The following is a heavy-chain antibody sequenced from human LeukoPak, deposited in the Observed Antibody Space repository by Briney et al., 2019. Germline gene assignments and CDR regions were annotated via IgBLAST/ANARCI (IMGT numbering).Heavy chain of an antibody. D-gene: IGHD2-8*01. J-gene: IGHJ4*02. CDR3: ATCNNGGCYISFFGY. CDR1: GFTFSSYE. CDR2: ISSSGSTI. Sequence: GGSLTPSCPASGFTFSSYEMNWVRQAPGKGLEWVSYISSSGSTIYYADSVKGRFTISRDNAKNSLYLQMNSLRAEDTAVYYCATCNNGGCYISFFGYWGQGTLVTVSS. V-gene: IGHV3-48*03.